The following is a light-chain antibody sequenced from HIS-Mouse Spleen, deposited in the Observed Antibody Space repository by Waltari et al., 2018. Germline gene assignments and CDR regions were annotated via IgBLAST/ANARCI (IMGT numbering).Light chain of an antibody. CDR3: QSYDSSNHNWV. Sequence: NFMLTQPHSVSESPGKTVTISCTRSSGSIASNYVQWYKQRPGSAPTTVIYEDNQRPPGVPDRFSGSIDSSSNSASLTISGLKTEDEADYYCQSYDSSNHNWVFGGGTKLTVL. V-gene: IGLV6-57*04. CDR2: EDN. CDR1: SGSIASNY. J-gene: IGLJ3*02.